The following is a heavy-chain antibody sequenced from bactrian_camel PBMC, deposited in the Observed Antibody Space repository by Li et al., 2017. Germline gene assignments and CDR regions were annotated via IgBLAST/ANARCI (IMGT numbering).Heavy chain of an antibody. J-gene: IGHJ4*01. V-gene: IGHV3S40*01. Sequence: VQLVESGGGLVQPGDSQRLSCAASGFSFSSHQMYWVRQAPGKGLEWVSSITRGGDNLFYGVSVKGRFTISRDNAKNTVYLRMNSLKREDTAVYYCVRDDTNWEFVDWGQGTQVTVS. CDR1: GFSFSSHQ. CDR2: ITRGGDNL. D-gene: IGHD1*01. CDR3: VRDDTNWEFVD.